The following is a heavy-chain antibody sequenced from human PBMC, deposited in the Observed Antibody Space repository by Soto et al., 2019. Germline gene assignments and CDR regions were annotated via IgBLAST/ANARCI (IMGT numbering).Heavy chain of an antibody. D-gene: IGHD3-10*01. Sequence: SVKVSCKASGGTFSSYAISWVRQAPGQGLEWMGGIIPIFGTANYAQKFQGRVTITADKSTSTAYMELSSLRSEDTAVYYCARNMVRGVMAYYGMDVWGQGTTVTVSS. CDR2: IIPIFGTA. V-gene: IGHV1-69*06. J-gene: IGHJ6*02. CDR3: ARNMVRGVMAYYGMDV. CDR1: GGTFSSYA.